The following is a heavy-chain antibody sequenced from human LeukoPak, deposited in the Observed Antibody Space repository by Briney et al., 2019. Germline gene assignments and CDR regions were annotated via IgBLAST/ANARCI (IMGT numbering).Heavy chain of an antibody. V-gene: IGHV1-46*01. CDR1: GYSFTSHY. D-gene: IGHD3-16*02. CDR2: INPSGSST. J-gene: IGHJ5*02. CDR3: ARDNSVGDIAWWFDP. Sequence: ASVKVSCKASGYSFTSHYMRWVRQAPGQGLEWMGLINPSGSSTLSAQKFQGRVTMTRDMSTTTDYMELSSLRSVDTAVYYCARDNSVGDIAWWFDPWGQGTLVTVSS.